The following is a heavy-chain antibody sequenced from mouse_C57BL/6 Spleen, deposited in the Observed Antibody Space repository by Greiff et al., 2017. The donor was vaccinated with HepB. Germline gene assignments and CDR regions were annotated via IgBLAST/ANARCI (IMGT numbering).Heavy chain of an antibody. CDR3: ARQRRLRGGYYFDY. CDR2: ISSGGSYT. CDR1: GFTFSSYG. Sequence: EVMLVESGGDLVKPGGSLKLSCAASGFTFSSYGMSWVRQTPDKRLEWVATISSGGSYTYYPDSVKGRFTISRDNAKNTLYLQMSSLKAEDTAMYYCARQRRLRGGYYFDYWGQGTTLTVSS. J-gene: IGHJ2*01. D-gene: IGHD3-2*02. V-gene: IGHV5-6*01.